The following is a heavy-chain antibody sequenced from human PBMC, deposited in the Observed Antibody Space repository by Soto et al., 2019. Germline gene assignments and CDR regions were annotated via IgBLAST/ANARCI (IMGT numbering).Heavy chain of an antibody. CDR2: IIPIFGTA. CDR3: ARAPPGERYFESDWVYYHGMDV. D-gene: IGHD3-9*01. V-gene: IGHV1-69*13. Sequence: ASVKVSCKGSGGTFSSYAISWVRQAPGQGLEWMGGIIPIFGTANYAQKFQGRVTITADESTSTAYMELSSLRSEDTAVYYCARAPPGERYFESDWVYYHGMDVWGQGTTVTVSS. CDR1: GGTFSSYA. J-gene: IGHJ6*02.